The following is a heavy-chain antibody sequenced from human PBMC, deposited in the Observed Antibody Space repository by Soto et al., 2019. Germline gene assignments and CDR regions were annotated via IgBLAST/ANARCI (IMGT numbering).Heavy chain of an antibody. J-gene: IGHJ6*02. D-gene: IGHD6-13*01. CDR3: AKVSGAAAVYYYYGMDV. Sequence: GGTLTLSCAASGFTFSRYTMHWVRQAPGKGLEWVAVISYDGSNKYYADSVKGRFTISKDNSKNTLYLQMNSLRAEDTAVYYCAKVSGAAAVYYYYGMDVWGQGTTVTVSS. CDR1: GFTFSRYT. V-gene: IGHV3-30-3*01. CDR2: ISYDGSNK.